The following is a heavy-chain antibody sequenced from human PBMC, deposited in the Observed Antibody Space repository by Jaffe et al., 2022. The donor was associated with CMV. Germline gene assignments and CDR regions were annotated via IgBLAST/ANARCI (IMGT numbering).Heavy chain of an antibody. V-gene: IGHV4-39*01. J-gene: IGHJ4*02. CDR3: ASRTYYDFWSGYYGHGNWDY. Sequence: QLQLQESGPGLVKPSETLSLTCTVSGGSISSSSYYWGWIRQPPGKGLEWIGSIYYSGSTYYNPSLKSRVTISVDTSKNQFSLKLSSVTAADTAVYYCASRTYYDFWSGYYGHGNWDYWGQGTLVTVSS. CDR1: GGSISSSSYY. D-gene: IGHD3-3*01. CDR2: IYYSGST.